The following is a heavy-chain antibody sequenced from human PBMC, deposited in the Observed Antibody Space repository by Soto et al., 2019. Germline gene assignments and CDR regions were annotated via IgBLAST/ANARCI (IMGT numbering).Heavy chain of an antibody. Sequence: QVQLQESGPGLVKPSQTLSLTCTVSGGSISSGGYYWSWIRQHPGKGLEWIGYIYYSGSTYYNPSLKSRVTISVDTSKNQFSLKLSSVTAADTAVYYCARFSTVRITMVRGFRNGLDDAFDIWGQGTMVTVSS. V-gene: IGHV4-31*03. CDR1: GGSISSGGYY. J-gene: IGHJ3*02. CDR2: IYYSGST. D-gene: IGHD3-10*01. CDR3: ARFSTVRITMVRGFRNGLDDAFDI.